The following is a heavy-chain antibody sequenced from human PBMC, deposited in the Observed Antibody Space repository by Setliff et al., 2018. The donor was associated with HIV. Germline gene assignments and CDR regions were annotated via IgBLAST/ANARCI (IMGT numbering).Heavy chain of an antibody. CDR2: ICDSGRNT. D-gene: IGHD1-26*01. CDR1: GASINNYY. CDR3: ARRMSSGSYYDY. J-gene: IGHJ4*02. Sequence: SETLSLTCTVSGASINNYYWNWVRLPPGKGLEWIGVICDSGRNTDYNPSLKSRVTMSLDTSKNQFSLTLTSVTAADTAVYYCARRMSSGSYYDYWGQGTLVTVSS. V-gene: IGHV4-59*12.